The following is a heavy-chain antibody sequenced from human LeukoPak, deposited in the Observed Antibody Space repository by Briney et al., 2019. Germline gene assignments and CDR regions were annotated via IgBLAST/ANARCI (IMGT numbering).Heavy chain of an antibody. J-gene: IGHJ5*02. V-gene: IGHV4-59*11. CDR1: GGSISSHY. CDR3: ARRYRGDSISWDWFDP. Sequence: SETLSLTCTVSGGSISSHYWSWIRLPPGKGLEWIGYISYSGYTNYNPSLKSRVTMSVDTSKNQFSLKLTSVTAADTAVYYCARRYRGDSISWDWFDPWGLGTLVTVSS. CDR2: ISYSGYT. D-gene: IGHD6-13*01.